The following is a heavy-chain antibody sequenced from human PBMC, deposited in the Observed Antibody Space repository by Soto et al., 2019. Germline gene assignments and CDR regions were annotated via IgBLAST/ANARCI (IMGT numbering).Heavy chain of an antibody. Sequence: EVQLLESGGGLVQPGGSLRLSCAASGFTFSSYAMRWVRQAPVKGLEWVSAISGSGDSTYYADSVKGRFTISRDNSKNTLYLQMHSLRAEDTAVYYCARRGSGRYYDYWVQGTLVTVSS. CDR1: GFTFSSYA. D-gene: IGHD6-19*01. J-gene: IGHJ4*02. CDR2: ISGSGDST. V-gene: IGHV3-23*01. CDR3: ARRGSGRYYDY.